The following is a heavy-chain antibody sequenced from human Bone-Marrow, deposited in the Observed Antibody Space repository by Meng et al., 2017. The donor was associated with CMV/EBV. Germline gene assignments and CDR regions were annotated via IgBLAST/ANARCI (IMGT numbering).Heavy chain of an antibody. Sequence: QVQLQASGPVLVKPSQTLSTTCTASGGSSSSGSYYWSWIRQPPGKGLEWIGEINHSGSTNYNPSLKSRVTISVDTSKNQFSLKLSSVTAADTAVYYCARAQAVAGRFCVYWGQGTLVTVSS. J-gene: IGHJ4*02. V-gene: IGHV4-39*07. CDR3: ARAQAVAGRFCVY. CDR2: INHSGST. D-gene: IGHD6-19*01. CDR1: GGSSSSGSYY.